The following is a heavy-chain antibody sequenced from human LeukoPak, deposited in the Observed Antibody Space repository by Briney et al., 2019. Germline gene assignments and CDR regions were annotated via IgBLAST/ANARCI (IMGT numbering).Heavy chain of an antibody. V-gene: IGHV4-61*02. CDR3: ARGQSGVRGANVPNLMGFDP. J-gene: IGHJ5*02. Sequence: SSETLSLTCTVSGVSISSGSYYWSWIRQPAGKGLEWIGRIHTSGNTNYNPSLKSRVTISIDTSKNQISLILSSVTAADTAVYFCARGQSGVRGANVPNLMGFDPWGQGTLVTVSS. CDR1: GVSISSGSYY. CDR2: IHTSGNT. D-gene: IGHD3-10*01.